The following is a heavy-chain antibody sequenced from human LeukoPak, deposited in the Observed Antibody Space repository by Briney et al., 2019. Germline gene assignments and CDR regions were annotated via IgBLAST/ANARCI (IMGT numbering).Heavy chain of an antibody. CDR2: IIPILGIA. CDR1: GYTLTELS. D-gene: IGHD2-2*01. Sequence: SVKVSCKVSGYTLTELSMHWVRQAPGQGLEWMGRIIPILGIANYAQKFQGRVTITADKSTSTAYMELSSLRSEDTAVYYCARDPAFENYYYYGMDVWGQGTTVTVSS. CDR3: ARDPAFENYYYYGMDV. J-gene: IGHJ6*02. V-gene: IGHV1-69*04.